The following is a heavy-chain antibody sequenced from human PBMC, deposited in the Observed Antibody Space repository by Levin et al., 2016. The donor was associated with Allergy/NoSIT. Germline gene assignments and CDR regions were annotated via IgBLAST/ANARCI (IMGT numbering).Heavy chain of an antibody. V-gene: IGHV1-69*02. J-gene: IGHJ3*01. CDR2: IIPTVDIA. D-gene: IGHD2-2*01. CDR1: GGTFSRYT. Sequence: SVKVSCKASGGTFSRYTINWVRQVPGQGLEWMGRIIPTVDIANYAQQSQGRVTISADKSTNTTYLELSGLRSDDSAVYYCATWSKGGPSTGPRGWTAAFDVWGQGTMVTVSS. CDR3: ATWSKGGPSTGPRGWTAAFDV.